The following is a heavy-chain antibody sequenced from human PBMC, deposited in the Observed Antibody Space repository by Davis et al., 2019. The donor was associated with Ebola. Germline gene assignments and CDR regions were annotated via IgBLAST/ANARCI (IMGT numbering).Heavy chain of an antibody. J-gene: IGHJ4*02. CDR1: GFTFSSYA. D-gene: IGHD2-15*01. CDR2: ISYDGSNK. CDR3: ARAKGGGSYYFDY. Sequence: GESLKISCAASGFTFSSYAMHWVRQAPGKGLEWVAVISYDGSNKYYADSVKGRFTISRDNSKNTLYLQMNSLRAEDTAVYYCARAKGGGSYYFDYWGQGTLVTVSS. V-gene: IGHV3-30-3*01.